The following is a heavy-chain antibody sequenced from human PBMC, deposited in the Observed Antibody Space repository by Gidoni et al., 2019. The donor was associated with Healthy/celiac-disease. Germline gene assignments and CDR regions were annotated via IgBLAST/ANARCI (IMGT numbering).Heavy chain of an antibody. CDR3: AKVGTRGSSSWVRNGMDV. Sequence: EVQLLESGGGLVQPGGSLRLSCAASGFTFSSYAMSWVRQAPGEGLEWVSAISGSGGSTYYADSVKGRFTISRDNSKNTLYLQMNSLRAEDTAVYYCAKVGTRGSSSWVRNGMDVWGQGTTVTVSS. CDR2: ISGSGGST. CDR1: GFTFSSYA. D-gene: IGHD6-13*01. J-gene: IGHJ6*02. V-gene: IGHV3-23*01.